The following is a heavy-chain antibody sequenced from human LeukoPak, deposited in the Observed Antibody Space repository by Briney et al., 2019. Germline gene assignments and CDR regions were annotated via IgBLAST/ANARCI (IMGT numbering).Heavy chain of an antibody. CDR3: ARVIDSSSWYAMNY. Sequence: ASVKVSCKASGYTFTSYDINWVRQATGQGLEWMGWMNPNSGNTGYAQKFQGRVTITRNTSISTAYMELNSLRSEDTAVYYCARVIDSSSWYAMNYWGQGTLVTVSS. CDR1: GYTFTSYD. D-gene: IGHD6-13*01. CDR2: MNPNSGNT. J-gene: IGHJ4*02. V-gene: IGHV1-8*03.